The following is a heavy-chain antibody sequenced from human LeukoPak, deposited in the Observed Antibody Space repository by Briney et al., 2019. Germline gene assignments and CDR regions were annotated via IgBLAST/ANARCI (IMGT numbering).Heavy chain of an antibody. CDR3: ARLRGLITGTTWYYYYYMDV. Sequence: PSQTLSLTCTVSGGSISSGDYYWSWIRQPPGKGLEWIGYIYYSGSTYYNPSLKSRVTISVDTSKNQFSLKLSSVTAADTAVYYCARLRGLITGTTWYYYYYMDVWGKGTTVTVSS. V-gene: IGHV4-30-4*01. D-gene: IGHD1-7*01. J-gene: IGHJ6*03. CDR1: GGSISSGDYY. CDR2: IYYSGST.